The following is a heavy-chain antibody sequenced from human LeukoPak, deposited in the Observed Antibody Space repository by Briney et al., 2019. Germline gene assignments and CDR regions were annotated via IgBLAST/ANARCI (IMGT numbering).Heavy chain of an antibody. V-gene: IGHV4-34*01. D-gene: IGHD3-10*01. J-gene: IGHJ4*02. CDR3: ARRTLLWFGDSELDS. Sequence: PSETLSLTCAVYGGSFSGYYWSWIRQPPEKGLEWIGEIDHSGSTNYNPSLKSRVTISVGRSKNQFSLNLNSVTAADTAVFYCARRTLLWFGDSELDSWGQGTLVTVSS. CDR1: GGSFSGYY. CDR2: IDHSGST.